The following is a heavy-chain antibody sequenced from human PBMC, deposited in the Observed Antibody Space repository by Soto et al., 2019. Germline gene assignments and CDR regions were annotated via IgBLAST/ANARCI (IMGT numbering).Heavy chain of an antibody. J-gene: IGHJ5*02. CDR2: VYYSGSA. D-gene: IGHD1-1*01. V-gene: IGHV4-39*01. CDR1: GGSISSRAYY. CDR3: ARVYNWNDFGFDP. Sequence: SETLSLTWTVSGGSISSRAYYWGWVRQPPGKGLEYIGSVYYSGSASYNPSLKSRVTISVDTSKNQFSLKLNSVTAADTAVYYCARVYNWNDFGFDPWGQGTLVTVSS.